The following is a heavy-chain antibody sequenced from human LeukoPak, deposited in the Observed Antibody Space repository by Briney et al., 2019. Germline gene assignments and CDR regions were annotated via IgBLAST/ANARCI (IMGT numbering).Heavy chain of an antibody. CDR3: ARRQHVNWGFDL. Sequence: GGSLRLSCAASEFTVSSYHLSWVRQAPGEGLEWLSVFYRTTGQFYADSVKGRFVISRHDSNNTLSLQMNSLRPEDTAVYYCARRQHVNWGFDLWGRGTLVTVSS. J-gene: IGHJ2*01. V-gene: IGHV3-53*04. CDR2: FYRTTGQ. CDR1: EFTVSSYH. D-gene: IGHD6-6*01.